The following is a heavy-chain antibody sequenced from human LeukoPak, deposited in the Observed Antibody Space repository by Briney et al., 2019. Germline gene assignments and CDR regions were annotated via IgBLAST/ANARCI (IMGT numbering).Heavy chain of an antibody. CDR2: ISGSGVST. V-gene: IGHV3-23*01. J-gene: IGHJ4*02. CDR3: AQGQLGSPPDE. CDR1: GFTFSSYA. D-gene: IGHD6-6*01. Sequence: GGSLRLSCAASGFTFSSYAMSWVRQAPGKGREGGSAISGSGVSTYYADSVKGRFTISRDNSKNTLYLQMNSLRAEDTAVYYCAQGQLGSPPDEWGQGTLVTVSS.